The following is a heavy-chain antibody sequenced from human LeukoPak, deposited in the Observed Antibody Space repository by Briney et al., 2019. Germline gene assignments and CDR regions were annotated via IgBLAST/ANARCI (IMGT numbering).Heavy chain of an antibody. CDR2: IQHDGSNK. Sequence: GGSLRLSCVVSGFTFTSHGMHWIRQAPGKGLEWVAFIQHDGSNKYHADSVKGRFTISRDNSQNTVSLQMDSLRVGDTAVYFCVRNLRYCSDGSCSPWGQGTLVTVSS. J-gene: IGHJ4*02. V-gene: IGHV3-30*02. D-gene: IGHD2-15*01. CDR1: GFTFTSHG. CDR3: VRNLRYCSDGSCSP.